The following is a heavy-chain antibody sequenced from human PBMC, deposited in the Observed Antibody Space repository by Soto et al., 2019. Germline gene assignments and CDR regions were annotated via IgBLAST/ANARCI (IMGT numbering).Heavy chain of an antibody. CDR2: ISGSGGST. CDR3: AKTLYYYDTSGYQ. CDR1: GFTFSSYA. J-gene: IGHJ4*02. Sequence: EVQLLESGGGLVQPGESLRLSCADSGFTFSSYAMSWVRQAPGKGLEWVSAISGSGGSTYYADSVKGRFTISRENSKNTLYLQMNSLRAEDTAVYYCAKTLYYYDTSGYQWGQGTLVTVSS. D-gene: IGHD3-22*01. V-gene: IGHV3-23*01.